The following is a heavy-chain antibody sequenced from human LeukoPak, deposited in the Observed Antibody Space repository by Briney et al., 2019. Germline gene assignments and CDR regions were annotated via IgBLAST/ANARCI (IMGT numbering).Heavy chain of an antibody. CDR3: ARDLGDYYDSSVFFAF. CDR2: ISAYNGNT. Sequence: VSEKLSCKASVYSFTTFGISWVRQAPGHGLEWMGWISAYNGNTKSAQKVQGRVTMTTDTSTSTAYMALRSLRSDDTAVYYCARDLGDYYDSSVFFAFWGQGTLVTVSS. J-gene: IGHJ4*02. CDR1: VYSFTTFG. V-gene: IGHV1-18*01. D-gene: IGHD3-22*01.